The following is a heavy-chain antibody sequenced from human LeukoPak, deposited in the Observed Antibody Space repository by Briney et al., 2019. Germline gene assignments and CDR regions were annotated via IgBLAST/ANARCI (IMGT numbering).Heavy chain of an antibody. Sequence: GGSLRLSCAASGFAFSSYAMSWVRQAPGKGLEWVSAISGSGGSTYYADSVKGRFTISRDNSKNTLYLQMNSLRAEDTAVYYCAKSPHDYGDYDGYWFDPWGQGTLVTVSS. V-gene: IGHV3-23*01. J-gene: IGHJ5*02. CDR2: ISGSGGST. CDR3: AKSPHDYGDYDGYWFDP. CDR1: GFAFSSYA. D-gene: IGHD4-17*01.